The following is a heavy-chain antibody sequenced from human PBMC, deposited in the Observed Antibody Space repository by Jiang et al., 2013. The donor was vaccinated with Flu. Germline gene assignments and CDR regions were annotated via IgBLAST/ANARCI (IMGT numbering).Heavy chain of an antibody. V-gene: IGHV2-5*02. Sequence: KPTQTLTLTCTVSGFSLSTSGVGVGWIRQPPGKALEWLALIYWDDDKRYSPSLGSRLTIIKDNSRNQAVLIMTNMDPVDTATYYCARLLRVKMPRGIIMRWFDSWGQGILVTVSS. J-gene: IGHJ5*01. CDR1: GFSLSTSGVG. CDR2: IYWDDDK. CDR3: ARLLRVKMPRGIIMRWFDS. D-gene: IGHD3-10*01.